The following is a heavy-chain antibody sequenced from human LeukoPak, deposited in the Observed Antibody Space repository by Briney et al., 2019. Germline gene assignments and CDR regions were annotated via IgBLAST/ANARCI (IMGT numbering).Heavy chain of an antibody. V-gene: IGHV4-34*01. Sequence: SETLSLTCAVYGGSFSGYYWSWIRQPPGKGLEWIGEINHSGSTNYNSSLKSRVTISVDTSKDQFPLKLSSVTAADTAVYYCARGRIALARYMDVWGKGTTVTVSS. J-gene: IGHJ6*03. D-gene: IGHD6-19*01. CDR3: ARGRIALARYMDV. CDR2: INHSGST. CDR1: GGSFSGYY.